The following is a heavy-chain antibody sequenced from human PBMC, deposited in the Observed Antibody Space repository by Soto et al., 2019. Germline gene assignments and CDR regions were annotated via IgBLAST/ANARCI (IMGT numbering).Heavy chain of an antibody. CDR3: ARGKCSRSGGGLDV. D-gene: IGHD2-8*02. CDR1: GFTFSSHA. CDR2: LSDSGGSI. J-gene: IGHJ6*02. V-gene: IGHV3-23*01. Sequence: GGSLRLSCTASGFTFSSHAMTWVLQAPWKGLEWVSGLSDSGGSIYYADSVKGRFTISRDNSMNTLYLQMKTLRAEDTAVYYCARGKCSRSGGGLDVWGQGTPVTVSS.